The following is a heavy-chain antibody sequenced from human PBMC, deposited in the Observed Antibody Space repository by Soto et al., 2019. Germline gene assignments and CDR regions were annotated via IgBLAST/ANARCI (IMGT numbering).Heavy chain of an antibody. V-gene: IGHV3-23*01. CDR3: AKDRYGYGVNNWFDP. J-gene: IGHJ5*02. CDR2: ISGSGGST. CDR1: GFTFSSYA. D-gene: IGHD5-12*01. Sequence: GGSLILSCAASGFTFSSYAMSWVRQAPGKGLEWVSAISGSGGSTYYADSVKGRFTISRDNSKNTLYLQMNSLRAEDTAVYYCAKDRYGYGVNNWFDPWGQGTLVTVSS.